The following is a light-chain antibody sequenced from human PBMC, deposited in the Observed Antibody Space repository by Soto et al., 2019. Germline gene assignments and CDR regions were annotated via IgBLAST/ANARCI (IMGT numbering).Light chain of an antibody. CDR1: QSVNSY. V-gene: IGKV3-11*01. CDR2: DAS. Sequence: EIVLTQSPGTLSLSPGERATLSCRASQSVNSYLAWYQQKPGQAPRLLIFDASKRATGIPARFSGSGSGTDFTLTISSLEPEDFATYYCQQYNNWPVTFGGGTKVEIK. J-gene: IGKJ4*01. CDR3: QQYNNWPVT.